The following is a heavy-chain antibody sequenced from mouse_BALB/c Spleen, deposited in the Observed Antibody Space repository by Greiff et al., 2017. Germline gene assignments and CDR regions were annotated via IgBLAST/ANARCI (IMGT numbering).Heavy chain of an antibody. D-gene: IGHD1-1*01. J-gene: IGHJ3*01. CDR3: ARSKDYGSSYEIAY. V-gene: IGHV14-3*02. CDR2: IDPANGNT. CDR1: GFNIKDTY. Sequence: EVQLQQSGAELVKPGASVKLSCTASGFNIKDTYMHWVKQRPEQGLEWIGRIDPANGNTKYDPKFQGKATITADTSSNTAYLQLSSLTSEDTAVYYCARSKDYGSSYEIAYWGQGTLVTVSA.